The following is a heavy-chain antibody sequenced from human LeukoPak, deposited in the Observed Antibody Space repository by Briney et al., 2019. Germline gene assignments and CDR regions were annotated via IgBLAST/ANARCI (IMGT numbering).Heavy chain of an antibody. Sequence: GGSLRLSCAGSGFTFSTYWMTWVRQAPGKGLEWVANINLDGSDRPYVDSVKGRFTISRDNAKNSLYLQMNSLRAEDTAVYYSVRVVFYHGGRYYPDYWGQGTLVAVSS. CDR1: GFTFSTYW. D-gene: IGHD3-22*01. CDR2: INLDGSDR. CDR3: VRVVFYHGGRYYPDY. J-gene: IGHJ4*02. V-gene: IGHV3-7*01.